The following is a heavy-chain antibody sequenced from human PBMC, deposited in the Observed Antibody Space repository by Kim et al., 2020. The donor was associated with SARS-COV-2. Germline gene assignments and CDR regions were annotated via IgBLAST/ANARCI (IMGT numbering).Heavy chain of an antibody. J-gene: IGHJ6*02. CDR1: GGTFSSYA. Sequence: SVKVSCKASGGTFSSYAISWVRQAPGQGLEWMGGIIPIFGTANYAQKFQGRVTITADESTSTAYMELSSLRSEDTAVYYCARSPTPEHTYYYYGMDVWGQGTTVTVSS. CDR2: IIPIFGTA. D-gene: IGHD2-21*01. V-gene: IGHV1-69*13. CDR3: ARSPTPEHTYYYYGMDV.